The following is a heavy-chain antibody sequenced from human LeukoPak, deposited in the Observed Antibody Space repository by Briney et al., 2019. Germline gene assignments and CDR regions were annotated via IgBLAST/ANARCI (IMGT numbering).Heavy chain of an antibody. D-gene: IGHD2-15*01. V-gene: IGHV4-30-4*01. CDR3: ARKDCSGGSCYSDFDY. CDR1: GGSISSGDYY. CDR2: IYYSGST. J-gene: IGHJ4*02. Sequence: PSQTLSLTCTVSGGSISSGDYYWSWIRQPPGKGLEWIGYIYYSGSTYYNPSLKSRVTISVDTSKNQFSLKLSSVTAADTAVYYCARKDCSGGSCYSDFDYWGQGTLVTVSS.